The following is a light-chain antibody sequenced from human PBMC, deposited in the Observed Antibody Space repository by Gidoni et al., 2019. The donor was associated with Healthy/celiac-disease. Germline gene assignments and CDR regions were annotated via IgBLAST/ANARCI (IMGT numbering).Light chain of an antibody. CDR3: QQYNNWPPWT. CDR1: QSLRSN. CDR2: GAS. Sequence: EIVMTQSPATLSVSPGERATLSCRASQSLRSNLAWYQQKPGQAPRLLIYGASTRATGIPGRFSGSGSGTEFTLTISSLQSEDFAVYYCQQYNNWPPWTFGQGTKVEIK. J-gene: IGKJ1*01. V-gene: IGKV3-15*01.